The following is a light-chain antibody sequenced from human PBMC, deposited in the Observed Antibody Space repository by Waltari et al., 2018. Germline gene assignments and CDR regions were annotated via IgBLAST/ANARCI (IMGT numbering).Light chain of an antibody. CDR2: EAS. Sequence: IVMTQPPLSLSVTPGQPAPISSKSSQRLLHSDGKTYLYWYLQKPGQPQQVLIHEASNRFSGGPDRFSGSGSGTDFTLTISRVEAEDVGVYFCMQSIQLPLSFGGGTKVEIK. V-gene: IGKV2D-29*01. J-gene: IGKJ4*01. CDR1: QRLLHSDGKTY. CDR3: MQSIQLPLS.